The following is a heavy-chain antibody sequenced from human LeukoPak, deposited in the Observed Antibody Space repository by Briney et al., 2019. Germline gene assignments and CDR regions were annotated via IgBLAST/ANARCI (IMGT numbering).Heavy chain of an antibody. V-gene: IGHV4-59*08. CDR3: ARWDDSTWGFGN. J-gene: IGHJ4*02. Sequence: SETLSLTCIVSGGSISSYSWNWIRQSPGKGLEWVGYISHSGTTSYNSSLKSRVTISVDTSKNQLSLKLTSVTAADTAVYYCARWDDSTWGFGNWGPGTLVTVSS. CDR2: ISHSGTT. CDR1: GGSISSYS. D-gene: IGHD2-2*01.